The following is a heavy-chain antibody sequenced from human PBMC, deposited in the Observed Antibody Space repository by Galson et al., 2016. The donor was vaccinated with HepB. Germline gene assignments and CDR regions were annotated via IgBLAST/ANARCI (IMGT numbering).Heavy chain of an antibody. V-gene: IGHV3-30-3*01. CDR2: ISDDGNNK. CDR3: ARGGYDRRRYQRRRYNNGMDV. CDR1: GLTFSNYA. Sequence: SLRLSCAASGLTFSNYAMHWVRQAPGKGLEWVAVISDDGNNKYYTESVRGRFTISRENSKKTLYLQMDRLRAEDTAVYYCARGGYDRRRYQRRRYNNGMDVWGQGTTVTVSS. D-gene: IGHD5-12*01. J-gene: IGHJ6*02.